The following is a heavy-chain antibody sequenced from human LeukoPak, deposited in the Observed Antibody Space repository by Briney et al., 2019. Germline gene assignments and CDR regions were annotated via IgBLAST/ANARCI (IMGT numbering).Heavy chain of an antibody. CDR1: GFTFSSYG. Sequence: GGSLRLSCAASGFTFSSYGMHWVRQAPGKGLEWVAFIRYDGSNKYYADSVKGRFTISRDNSKNTLYLQMNSLRAEDTAVYYCAKGITMIVVVKVAFDIWGQGTMVTVSS. CDR2: IRYDGSNK. D-gene: IGHD3-22*01. J-gene: IGHJ3*02. V-gene: IGHV3-30*02. CDR3: AKGITMIVVVKVAFDI.